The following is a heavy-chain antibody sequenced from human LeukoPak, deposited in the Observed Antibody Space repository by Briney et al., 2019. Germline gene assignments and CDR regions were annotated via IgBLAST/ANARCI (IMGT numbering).Heavy chain of an antibody. D-gene: IGHD6-6*01. Sequence: KPSETLSLTCAVSGGSFSGYYWSWIRQPPGKGLEWIGEINHSGSTNYNPSLKSRVTISVDTSKNQFSLKLSSVTAADTAVYYCARAHRSIAARPFYFQHWGQGTLVTVSS. CDR1: GGSFSGYY. CDR3: ARAHRSIAARPFYFQH. J-gene: IGHJ1*01. V-gene: IGHV4-34*01. CDR2: INHSGST.